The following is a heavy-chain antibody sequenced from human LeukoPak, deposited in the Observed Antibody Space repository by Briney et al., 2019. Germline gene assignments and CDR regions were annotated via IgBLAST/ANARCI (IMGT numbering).Heavy chain of an antibody. V-gene: IGHV1-18*01. CDR3: ARVGLEPKGFDY. CDR2: ISGYNGYT. Sequence: ASVKVSCKASGYIFSNFGINWVRQAPGQGLEWMGWISGYNGYTKYAQKLQGRVTMTTDTSTSTAHMELRSLRSEDTAVYYCARVGLEPKGFDYWGQGTLVTVSS. D-gene: IGHD3/OR15-3a*01. CDR1: GYIFSNFG. J-gene: IGHJ4*02.